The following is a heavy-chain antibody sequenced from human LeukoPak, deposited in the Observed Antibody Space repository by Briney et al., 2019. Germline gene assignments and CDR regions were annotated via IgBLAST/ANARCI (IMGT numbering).Heavy chain of an antibody. D-gene: IGHD4-17*01. CDR1: GFTFSSYG. Sequence: GRSLRLSCAASGFTFSSYGMHWVRQAPGKGLEWVAVIWYDGSNKYYADSVKGRFTISRDNSKNTLYLQMNSLRAEDTAVYYCARAGDMTTVTTGWFDPWGQGTLVTVSS. CDR2: IWYDGSNK. V-gene: IGHV3-33*01. CDR3: ARAGDMTTVTTGWFDP. J-gene: IGHJ5*02.